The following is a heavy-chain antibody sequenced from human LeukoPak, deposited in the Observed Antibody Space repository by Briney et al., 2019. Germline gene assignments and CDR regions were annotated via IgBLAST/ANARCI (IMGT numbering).Heavy chain of an antibody. J-gene: IGHJ4*02. Sequence: SVKVSCKASGGTFSSYTISWVRQAPGQGLEWMGRIIPILGIANYAQKFQGRVTITADKSTSTAYMELSSLRSEDTAVYYCARGLPGRLRLGESSLRYYFDYWGQGTLVTVSS. CDR2: IIPILGIA. V-gene: IGHV1-69*02. CDR1: GGTFSSYT. CDR3: ARGLPGRLRLGESSLRYYFDY. D-gene: IGHD3-16*02.